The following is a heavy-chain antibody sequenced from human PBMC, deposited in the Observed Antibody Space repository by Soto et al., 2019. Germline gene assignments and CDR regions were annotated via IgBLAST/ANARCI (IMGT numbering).Heavy chain of an antibody. CDR1: GFTFSSYW. Sequence: GGSLRLSCAASGFTFSSYWMSWVRQAPGKGLEWVANIKQDGSEKYYVDSVKGRFTISRDNAKNSLYLQMNSLRAEDTAVYYCARTFIVVVPASRTLWAQGTLVTVSS. D-gene: IGHD2-2*01. J-gene: IGHJ4*02. CDR3: ARTFIVVVPASRTL. V-gene: IGHV3-7*03. CDR2: IKQDGSEK.